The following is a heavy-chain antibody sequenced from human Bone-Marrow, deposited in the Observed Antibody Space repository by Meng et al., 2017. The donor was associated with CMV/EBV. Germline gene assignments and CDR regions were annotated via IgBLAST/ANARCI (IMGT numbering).Heavy chain of an antibody. Sequence: GGSLRLSCAASGFTVSSNYMSWVRQAPGKGLEWVSVIYSGGSTYYADSVKGRFTISRDNSKNTVNLQMNSLRAEDTAVYYCTKDSGRGGHLWFRGVDYWGQGTLVTVSS. CDR2: IYSGGST. J-gene: IGHJ4*02. CDR1: GFTVSSNY. D-gene: IGHD3-10*01. CDR3: TKDSGRGGHLWFRGVDY. V-gene: IGHV3-53*05.